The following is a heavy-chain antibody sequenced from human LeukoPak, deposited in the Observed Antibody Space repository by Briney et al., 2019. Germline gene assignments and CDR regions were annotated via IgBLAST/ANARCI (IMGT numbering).Heavy chain of an antibody. V-gene: IGHV3-48*03. Sequence: GGSLRLSCAASGFTVSSYEFNWVRQAPGQGLEWVSYMSSSGSAIYYADSVRGRFTTSRDDARNSVILQMSSLRVEDTAVYYRARETENCGGDCIDYWGQGTLVTVSS. J-gene: IGHJ4*02. CDR1: GFTVSSYE. CDR3: ARETENCGGDCIDY. CDR2: MSSSGSAI. D-gene: IGHD2-21*02.